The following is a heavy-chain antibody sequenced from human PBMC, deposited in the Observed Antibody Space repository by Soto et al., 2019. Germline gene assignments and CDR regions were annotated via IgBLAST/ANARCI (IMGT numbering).Heavy chain of an antibody. V-gene: IGHV4-39*01. Sequence: PSETLSLTGTVSSWSISGNKVFWGWLRQPPGKGLEWIGNVDYSGTAYFSPSLATRVTFHVDTSKNQFSLTLYSVTAADTAVYYCARITGRLLDYWGQG. CDR3: ARITGRLLDY. D-gene: IGHD1-20*01. CDR1: SWSISGNKVF. CDR2: VDYSGTA. J-gene: IGHJ4*02.